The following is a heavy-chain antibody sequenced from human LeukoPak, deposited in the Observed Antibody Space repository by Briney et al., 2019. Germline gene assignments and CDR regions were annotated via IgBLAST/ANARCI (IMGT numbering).Heavy chain of an antibody. CDR3: ARDSYSSSIRWFDS. CDR1: GGSISSGGYY. V-gene: IGHV4-31*03. D-gene: IGHD6-6*01. J-gene: IGHJ5*01. CDR2: IDYRGTA. Sequence: PSQTLSLTCTVSGGSISSGGYYWSWIRQLPGKGLEWIGYIDYRGTAYYNPSLKGRVTISIDTSNNQFSVKLSSVTAADTAVYYCARDSYSSSIRWFDSWGQGTLVIVSS.